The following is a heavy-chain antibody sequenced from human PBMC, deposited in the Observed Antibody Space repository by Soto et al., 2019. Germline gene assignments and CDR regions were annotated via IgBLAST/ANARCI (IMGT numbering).Heavy chain of an antibody. J-gene: IGHJ4*02. D-gene: IGHD2-21*01. CDR3: ARDFVRDRYCDY. CDR2: INPSGGST. V-gene: IGHV1-46*03. Sequence: ASVKVSCKASGYTFTSYYMHWVRQAPGQGLEWMGIINPSGGSTSYAQKFQGRVTMTRDTSTSTVYMELRSLRSEDTAVYYCARDFVRDRYCDYWGQGILVTVSS. CDR1: GYTFTSYY.